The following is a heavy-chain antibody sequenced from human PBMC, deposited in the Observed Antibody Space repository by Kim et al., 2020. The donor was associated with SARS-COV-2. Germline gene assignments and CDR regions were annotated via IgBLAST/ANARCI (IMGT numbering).Heavy chain of an antibody. J-gene: IGHJ4*02. Sequence: GGSLRLSCAASGFTFNTYSMNWVRQTPGKGLEWVSSISSSSGSYIYYADSLKGRFTISRDNAKNSLYLQMNSLRVEDTGIYYSARGSQGYDSSGRGVYFDYWGQGTLVTVSS. V-gene: IGHV3-21*01. CDR3: ARGSQGYDSSGRGVYFDY. D-gene: IGHD3-22*01. CDR2: ISSSSGSYI. CDR1: GFTFNTYS.